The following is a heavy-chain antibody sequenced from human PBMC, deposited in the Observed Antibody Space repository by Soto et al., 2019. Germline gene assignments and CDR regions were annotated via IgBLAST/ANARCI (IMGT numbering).Heavy chain of an antibody. CDR3: ARGRIVASIHDAFEI. CDR1: GYDFTSYG. V-gene: IGHV1-18*01. CDR2: ISAYNGKR. Sequence: QGQLLQSGDEVKKPGASVRVSCRASGYDFTSYGISWVRQVPGQGLGWVSWISAYNGKRDTAQKFQGRVTMTLDTSTDTAHMELADLTSADTAVYYCARGRIVASIHDAFEIWGQGTMVAVSS. D-gene: IGHD2-21*01. J-gene: IGHJ3*02.